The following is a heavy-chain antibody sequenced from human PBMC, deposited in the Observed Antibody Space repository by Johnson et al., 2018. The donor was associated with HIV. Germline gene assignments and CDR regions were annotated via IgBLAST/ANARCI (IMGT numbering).Heavy chain of an antibody. V-gene: IGHV3-15*01. Sequence: VQLVESGGGLVKPGGSLRLSCAASGFTFSNAWMNSVRQPPGKGLEWVGRIKSKTDGGTTDYAAPVKGRFTISRDDSKNTLYLQMNSLKTEDTAVYYCTTSVGATLRGAFDIWGQGTMVTVSS. D-gene: IGHD1-26*01. CDR2: IKSKTDGGTT. J-gene: IGHJ3*02. CDR3: TTSVGATLRGAFDI. CDR1: GFTFSNAW.